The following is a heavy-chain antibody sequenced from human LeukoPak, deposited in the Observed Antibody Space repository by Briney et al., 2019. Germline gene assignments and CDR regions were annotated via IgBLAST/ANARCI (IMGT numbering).Heavy chain of an antibody. Sequence: PSETPSLTCTVSGGSISSYYWSWIRQPPGKGLEWIGYIYYSGSTNYNPSLKSRVTISVDTSKNQFSLKLSSVTAADTAVYYCARVIPVGDAFDIWGQGTMVTVSS. J-gene: IGHJ3*02. CDR1: GGSISSYY. D-gene: IGHD1-26*01. CDR3: ARVIPVGDAFDI. CDR2: IYYSGST. V-gene: IGHV4-59*01.